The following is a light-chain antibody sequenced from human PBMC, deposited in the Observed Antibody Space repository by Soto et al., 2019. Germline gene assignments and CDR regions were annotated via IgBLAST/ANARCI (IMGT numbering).Light chain of an antibody. Sequence: QSVLTQPPSVSGAPGQRVAISCPGSSSNIGAEYDVHWYQQLPGTAPKRLIYGDNNRPSGVPDRFSGSKSCTSASLAITGLQPEDEADYYCQSYDSSLTTFVFGTGTKVTVL. CDR2: GDN. CDR1: SSNIGAEYD. V-gene: IGLV1-40*01. J-gene: IGLJ1*01. CDR3: QSYDSSLTTFV.